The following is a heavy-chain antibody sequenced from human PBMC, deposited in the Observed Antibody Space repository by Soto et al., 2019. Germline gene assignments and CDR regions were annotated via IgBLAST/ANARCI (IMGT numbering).Heavy chain of an antibody. V-gene: IGHV4-34*01. CDR3: ARGATYYYGSGSYYNARYYYYMDV. J-gene: IGHJ6*03. D-gene: IGHD3-10*01. CDR2: INHSGST. CDR1: GGSFSGYY. Sequence: PSETLSLTCAVYGGSFSGYYWSWIRQPPGKGLEWIGEINHSGSTNYNPSLKSRVTISVDTSKNQFSLKLSSVTAADTAVYYCARGATYYYGSGSYYNARYYYYMDVWGKGTTVTVSS.